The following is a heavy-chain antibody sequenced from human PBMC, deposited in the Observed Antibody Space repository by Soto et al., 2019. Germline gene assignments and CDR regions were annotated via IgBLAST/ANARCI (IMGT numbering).Heavy chain of an antibody. CDR2: IYYSGST. D-gene: IGHD3-10*01. CDR1: GGSISSGDYY. V-gene: IGHV4-30-4*01. Sequence: QVQLQESGPGLVKPSQTLSLTCTVSGGSISSGDYYWSWIRQPPGKGLEWIGYIYYSGSTYYNPYLQNRVTIPVDTSKNPFSLKLRSVTAASTAVYYCAICITMVRGVIIRYFQHWGQGTLVTVSS. CDR3: AICITMVRGVIIRYFQH. J-gene: IGHJ1*01.